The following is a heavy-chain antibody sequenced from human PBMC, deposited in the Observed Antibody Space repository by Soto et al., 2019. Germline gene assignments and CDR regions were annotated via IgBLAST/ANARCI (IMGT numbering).Heavy chain of an antibody. V-gene: IGHV1-18*01. D-gene: IGHD3-10*01. J-gene: IGHJ5*02. Sequence: QVQLVQSGAEVKKPGASVKVSCKASGYTFTSYGISWVRQAPGQGLEWMGWISAYNGNTNYAQKLQGRVTMTTDTSTGTAYMELRSLRSDDTAVYYCATTTYYYGAGSYYKGAWFDPWGQGTLVTVSS. CDR3: ATTTYYYGAGSYYKGAWFDP. CDR1: GYTFTSYG. CDR2: ISAYNGNT.